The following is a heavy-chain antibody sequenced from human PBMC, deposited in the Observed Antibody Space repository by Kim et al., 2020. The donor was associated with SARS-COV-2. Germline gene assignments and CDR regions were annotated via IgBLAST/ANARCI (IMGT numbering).Heavy chain of an antibody. Sequence: ASVKVSCKASGYTFTSYDSNWVRQATGQGLEWMGWMNPNSGNTGYAQKFQGRVTMTRNTSISTAYMELSSLRSEDTAVYYCARGPPYYDILTGYYYDYWGQGTLVTVSS. J-gene: IGHJ4*02. V-gene: IGHV1-8*01. CDR1: GYTFTSYD. CDR3: ARGPPYYDILTGYYYDY. D-gene: IGHD3-9*01. CDR2: MNPNSGNT.